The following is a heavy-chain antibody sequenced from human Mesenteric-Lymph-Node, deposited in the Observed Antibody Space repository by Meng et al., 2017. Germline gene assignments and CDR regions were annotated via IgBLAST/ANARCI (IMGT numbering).Heavy chain of an antibody. CDR2: ISSSGSTI. J-gene: IGHJ4*02. D-gene: IGHD2-21*01. Sequence: VGFVDGWAQPWVCLRLSWLVAGFTFSDSYMSWIRQAPGKGLEWVSYISSSGSTIYYADSVKGRFTISRDNAKNTLYLQMNSLRVDDTAVYYCAMWGGGALDYWGQGTLVTVSS. CDR1: GFTFSDSY. V-gene: IGHV3-11*04. CDR3: AMWGGGALDY.